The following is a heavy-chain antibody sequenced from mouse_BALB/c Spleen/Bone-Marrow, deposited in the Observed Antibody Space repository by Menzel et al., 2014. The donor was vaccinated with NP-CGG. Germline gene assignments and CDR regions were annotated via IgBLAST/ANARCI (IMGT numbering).Heavy chain of an antibody. J-gene: IGHJ4*01. D-gene: IGHD2-2*01. CDR2: ISNGGSTT. CDR3: ARDGYDVGGALDY. Sequence: EVQLVESGGGLVQPGGSLKLSCAASGFTFSYYTMSWVRQTPEKRLERVAYISNGGSTTYHPDPVKGRFTISRDNAENTLYLQMSSLKSEDTAMYYCARDGYDVGGALDYWGQGTSVTVSS. V-gene: IGHV5-12-2*01. CDR1: GFTFSYYT.